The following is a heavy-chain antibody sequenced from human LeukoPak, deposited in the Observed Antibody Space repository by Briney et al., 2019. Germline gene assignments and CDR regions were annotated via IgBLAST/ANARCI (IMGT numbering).Heavy chain of an antibody. CDR3: ARDIGLDYSGNTDAFDI. Sequence: SETLSLTCTVWGRPMRSYYWSGLRQPPGKGREGIGYFYDSGSTNYNPSLKSRVTISGDTSKNQFSLKLSSVTAADMAVYYCARDIGLDYSGNTDAFDIWGQGTMVTVSS. CDR2: FYDSGST. CDR1: GRPMRSYY. J-gene: IGHJ3*02. V-gene: IGHV4-59*01. D-gene: IGHD4-23*01.